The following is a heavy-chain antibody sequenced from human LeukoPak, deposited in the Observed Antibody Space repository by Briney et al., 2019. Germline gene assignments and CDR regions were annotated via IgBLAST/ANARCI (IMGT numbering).Heavy chain of an antibody. D-gene: IGHD5-18*01. CDR2: ISWNSGSI. CDR3: ARTLPVDTAMVEAFDI. J-gene: IGHJ3*02. V-gene: IGHV3-9*01. Sequence: GGSLRLSCAASGFTFDDYAMHWVRHAPGKGLEWGSGISWNSGSIGYADSVKGRFTISRDNAKNSLYLQMNSLRAEDTAVYYCARTLPVDTAMVEAFDIWGQGTMVTVSS. CDR1: GFTFDDYA.